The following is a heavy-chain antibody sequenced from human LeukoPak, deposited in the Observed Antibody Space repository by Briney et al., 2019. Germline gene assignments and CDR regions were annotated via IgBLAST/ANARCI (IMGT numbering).Heavy chain of an antibody. J-gene: IGHJ4*02. CDR1: GFTFSSYA. D-gene: IGHD6-13*01. V-gene: IGHV3-23*01. CDR3: AKHQISSSWYAY. Sequence: GGSLRLSCAASGFTFSSYAMSWVRQAPGKGLEWASAISATGGSTNYADSVKGRFTISRDNSKNTLYLQMHSLRAEDSAVYYCAKHQISSSWYAYWGQGLLVTVSS. CDR2: ISATGGST.